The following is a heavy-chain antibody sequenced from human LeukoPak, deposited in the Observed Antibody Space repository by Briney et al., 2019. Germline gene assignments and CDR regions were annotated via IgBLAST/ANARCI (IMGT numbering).Heavy chain of an antibody. D-gene: IGHD1-7*01. CDR3: ARHVNWNYGYYYYMDV. V-gene: IGHV4-39*01. CDR1: GGSISSRGYY. Sequence: SETLSLTCSVSGGSISSRGYYWGWIRQSPGKGLEWIGSMYYSWSTDYNPSLESRITISVDTSKNHFSLRLSSVTAADTAVYYCARHVNWNYGYYYYMDVWGKGTTVTVSS. J-gene: IGHJ6*03. CDR2: MYYSWST.